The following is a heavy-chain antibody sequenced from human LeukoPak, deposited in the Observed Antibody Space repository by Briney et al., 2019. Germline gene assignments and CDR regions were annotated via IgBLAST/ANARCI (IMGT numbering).Heavy chain of an antibody. Sequence: GASVKVSCKASGCTFTSYDINWVRQATGQGLEWMGWMNPNSGNTGYAQKFRGRVTITRNTSISTAYMELSSLRSEDTAVYYCARAAPRIWYDFWSGYYGPVWYAFDIWGQGTMVTVSS. CDR2: MNPNSGNT. V-gene: IGHV1-8*03. J-gene: IGHJ3*02. CDR1: GCTFTSYD. D-gene: IGHD3-3*01. CDR3: ARAAPRIWYDFWSGYYGPVWYAFDI.